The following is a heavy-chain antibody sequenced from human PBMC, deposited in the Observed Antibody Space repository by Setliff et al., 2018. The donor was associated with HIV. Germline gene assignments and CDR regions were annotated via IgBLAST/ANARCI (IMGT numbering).Heavy chain of an antibody. J-gene: IGHJ6*03. Sequence: ASVKVSCKASGYTFTSYSMHWVRQAPGQGREWMGMINPGGGSTSYAQKFQGRVTLTRDTSTSTVYMEMSSLRSEDTAVYYCARVFFVRTYYMDAWGKGTTVTVSS. CDR2: INPGGGST. D-gene: IGHD3-3*01. V-gene: IGHV1-46*01. CDR1: GYTFTSYS. CDR3: ARVFFVRTYYMDA.